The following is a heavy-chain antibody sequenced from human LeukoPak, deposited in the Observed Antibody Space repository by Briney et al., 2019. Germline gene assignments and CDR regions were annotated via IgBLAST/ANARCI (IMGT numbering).Heavy chain of an antibody. CDR2: IVPILGTA. D-gene: IGHD6-13*01. J-gene: IGHJ4*02. V-gene: IGHV1-69*04. CDR3: ARVPQGSSWPYYFDY. Sequence: SVKVSCKSSGGTFSTYAIIWVRQAPGQGLDWVGRIVPILGTANYAQDFQGRVTITADRSTTTAYMELSSLRSEDTAVYYCARVPQGSSWPYYFDYWGQGTLVTVSS. CDR1: GGTFSTYA.